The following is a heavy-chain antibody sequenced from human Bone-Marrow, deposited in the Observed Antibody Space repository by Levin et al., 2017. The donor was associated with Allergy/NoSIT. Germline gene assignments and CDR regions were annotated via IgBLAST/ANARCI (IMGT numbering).Heavy chain of an antibody. V-gene: IGHV1-69*06. Sequence: GASVKVSCKASGGTFSSYVISWVRQAPGQGLEWMGGIIPLYDTTNYAQKFQGRVTITADKSTSTAYMELSSLRSEDTAVYYCSSYRLYCSSTSCHTGLYWGQGTLVTVSS. CDR1: GGTFSSYV. CDR3: SSYRLYCSSTSCHTGLY. CDR2: IIPLYDTT. D-gene: IGHD2-2*02. J-gene: IGHJ4*02.